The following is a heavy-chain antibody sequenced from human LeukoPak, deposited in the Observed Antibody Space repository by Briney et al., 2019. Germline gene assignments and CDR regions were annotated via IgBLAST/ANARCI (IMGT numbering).Heavy chain of an antibody. V-gene: IGHV4-59*01. Sequence: SETLSLTCTVSGGSISSYYWSWIRQPPGKGLEWIGYIYYSGSTNYNPSLKSRVTISVDTSKNQFSLKLSSVTAADTAVYYCAREDYGDYGLRNWGQGTLVTVSS. J-gene: IGHJ4*02. D-gene: IGHD4-17*01. CDR2: IYYSGST. CDR3: AREDYGDYGLRN. CDR1: GGSISSYY.